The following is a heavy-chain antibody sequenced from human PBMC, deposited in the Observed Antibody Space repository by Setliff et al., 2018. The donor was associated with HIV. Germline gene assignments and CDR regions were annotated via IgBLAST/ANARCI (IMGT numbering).Heavy chain of an antibody. J-gene: IGHJ6*03. Sequence: GALRLSCAASGFTVSRYYMSWVRQAPGKGLEWVAVIWYDGSYKYYADSVKGRFTISRDNSKNTLYLQMNSLRAEDTAVYYCAKEQVPAAIQFHYYYMDVWGKGTTVTVSS. V-gene: IGHV3-33*07. CDR2: IWYDGSYK. CDR3: AKEQVPAAIQFHYYYMDV. D-gene: IGHD2-2*01. CDR1: GFTVSRYY.